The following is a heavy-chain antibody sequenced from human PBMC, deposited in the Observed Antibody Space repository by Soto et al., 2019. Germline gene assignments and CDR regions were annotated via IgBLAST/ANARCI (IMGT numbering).Heavy chain of an antibody. CDR3: MTSIAASE. D-gene: IGHD6-13*01. CDR1: GFTFSGSA. J-gene: IGHJ4*02. V-gene: IGHV3-73*01. Sequence: PGGSLRLCCAGSGFTFSGSAMHWVRQASGKGLEWVGRIRNETKSYATAYAASVKGRFTISRDDSKNTAYLQMNDLKTEDTAVYYCMTSIAASEWGQGTLVTVSS. CDR2: IRNETKSYAT.